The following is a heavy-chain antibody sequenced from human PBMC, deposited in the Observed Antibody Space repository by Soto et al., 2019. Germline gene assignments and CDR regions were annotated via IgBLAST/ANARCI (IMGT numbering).Heavy chain of an antibody. CDR3: ARQRTTVVTQAYFDH. D-gene: IGHD4-17*01. CDR1: GGSITSSSYY. Sequence: SETLSLTCTVSGGSITSSSYYWGWIRQPPGKGLEWIGGIYYSGRSYYNPSLKSRVTMSVDTSKNQFSLTLNSVTAADAAVYYRARQRTTVVTQAYFDHWGQGTLVTVSS. V-gene: IGHV4-39*01. J-gene: IGHJ4*02. CDR2: IYYSGRS.